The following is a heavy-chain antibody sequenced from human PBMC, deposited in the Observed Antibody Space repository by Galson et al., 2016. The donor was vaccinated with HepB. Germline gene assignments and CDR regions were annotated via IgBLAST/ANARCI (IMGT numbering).Heavy chain of an antibody. V-gene: IGHV3-30*18. CDR1: GFTFISYG. D-gene: IGHD3-10*01. CDR3: AKVELNSKQYYYYGMDV. J-gene: IGHJ6*02. CDR2: ISYDGSKK. Sequence: SLRLSCAAPGFTFISYGMHWVRQAPGKGLQWVALISYDGSKKYYADSVKGRFTISRDNSHNTLYLQMNSVRADDTAVYYCAKVELNSKQYYYYGMDVRGQGTTVTVSS.